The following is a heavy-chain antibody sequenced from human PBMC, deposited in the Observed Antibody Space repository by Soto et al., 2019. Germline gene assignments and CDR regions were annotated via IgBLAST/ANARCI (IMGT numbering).Heavy chain of an antibody. Sequence: DVQLLESGGGLVQPGGSLRLSCAASGLAFSSHAMTWVRQAPGKGREWVSSISDSGGSTSYAVSVKGRFAVSRDNSKNTLYLQMNSLRVEDTAVYYCAKAFGYSNTWYARNWFDPWGQGTLVTVSS. CDR1: GLAFSSHA. V-gene: IGHV3-23*01. D-gene: IGHD6-13*01. CDR3: AKAFGYSNTWYARNWFDP. J-gene: IGHJ5*02. CDR2: ISDSGGST.